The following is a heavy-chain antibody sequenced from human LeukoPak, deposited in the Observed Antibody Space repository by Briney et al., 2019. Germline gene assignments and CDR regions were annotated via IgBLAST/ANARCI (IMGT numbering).Heavy chain of an antibody. D-gene: IGHD6-19*01. CDR1: GYTFTGYY. J-gene: IGHJ6*02. CDR3: ARDLKQWLVQYYYYYYGMDV. CDR2: INPNSGGT. Sequence: ASVKVSCKASGYTFTGYYMHWVRQAPGQGLEWMGWINPNSGGTNYAQKFQGRVTMTRDTSISTAYMELSRLRSDDTAVYCCARDLKQWLVQYYYYYYGMDVWGQGTTVTVSS. V-gene: IGHV1-2*02.